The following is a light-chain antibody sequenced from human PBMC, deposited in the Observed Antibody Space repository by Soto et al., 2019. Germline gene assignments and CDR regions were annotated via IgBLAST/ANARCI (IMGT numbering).Light chain of an antibody. CDR1: QSISSW. CDR3: QQYNSYSHFT. Sequence: DIQMTQSPSTLSASVGDRVTITCRASQSISSWLAWYQQKPGKAPNLLISKASTLESGVQSRFSGSGSGTEFTLTISSLQPDDFATYYCQQYNSYSHFTFGPGTKVDIK. CDR2: KAS. V-gene: IGKV1-5*03. J-gene: IGKJ3*01.